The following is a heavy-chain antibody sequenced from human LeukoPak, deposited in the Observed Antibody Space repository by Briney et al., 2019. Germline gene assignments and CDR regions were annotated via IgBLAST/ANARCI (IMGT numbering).Heavy chain of an antibody. J-gene: IGHJ4*02. D-gene: IGHD3-22*01. CDR3: ARDTYYYDSSGYYYALYFDY. Sequence: PGGSLRLSCAASGFTLGTYWMHWVRQAPGKGLVWVSRISYDGSNTNYADFVKGRFTISRDNAKNSLYLQMNSLRAEDTAVYYCARDTYYYDSSGYYYALYFDYWGQGTLVTVSS. CDR2: ISYDGSNT. CDR1: GFTLGTYW. V-gene: IGHV3-74*01.